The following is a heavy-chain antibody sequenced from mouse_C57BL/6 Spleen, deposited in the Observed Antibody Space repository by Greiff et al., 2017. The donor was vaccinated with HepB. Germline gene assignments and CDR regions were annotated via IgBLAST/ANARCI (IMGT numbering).Heavy chain of an antibody. J-gene: IGHJ3*01. CDR3: TRRSSYGFAY. V-gene: IGHV1-15*01. Sequence: QVQLQQSGAELVRPGASVTLSCKASGYTFTDYEMHWVKQTPVHGLEWIGAIDPETGGTAYNQKFKGKAILTADKSSSTAYMELRSLTSEDSAVYYCTRRSSYGFAYWGQGTLVTVSA. CDR2: IDPETGGT. D-gene: IGHD1-1*01. CDR1: GYTFTDYE.